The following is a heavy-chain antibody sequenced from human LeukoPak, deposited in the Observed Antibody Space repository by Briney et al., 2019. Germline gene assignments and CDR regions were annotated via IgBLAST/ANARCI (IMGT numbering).Heavy chain of an antibody. V-gene: IGHV1-18*01. J-gene: IGHJ5*02. CDR2: ISAYNGNT. Sequence: ASVKVSCKASGYTFTSYGISWVRQAPGQGLEWMGRISAYNGNTNYAQKLQGRVTMTTDTSTSTAYMELRSLRSDDTAVYYCATSLGYCSSTSCSPNWFDPWGQGTLVTVSS. CDR1: GYTFTSYG. CDR3: ATSLGYCSSTSCSPNWFDP. D-gene: IGHD2-2*01.